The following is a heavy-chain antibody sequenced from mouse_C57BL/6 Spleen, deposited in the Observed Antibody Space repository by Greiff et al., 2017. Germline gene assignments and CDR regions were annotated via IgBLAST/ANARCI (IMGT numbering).Heavy chain of an antibody. J-gene: IGHJ2*01. CDR2: IDPSDSYT. CDR3: ARSIYYDYVYFDY. CDR1: GYTFTSYW. V-gene: IGHV1-69*01. D-gene: IGHD2-4*01. Sequence: QVQLQQPGAELVMPGASVKLSCKASGYTFTSYWMHWVKQRPGQGLEWIGEIDPSDSYTNYNQKFKGKSTLTVDKSSSTAYMQLSSLTSEDSAVYYCARSIYYDYVYFDYWGQGTTLRVSS.